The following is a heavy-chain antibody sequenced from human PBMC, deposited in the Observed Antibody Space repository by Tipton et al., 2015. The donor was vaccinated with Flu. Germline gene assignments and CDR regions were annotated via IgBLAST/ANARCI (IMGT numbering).Heavy chain of an antibody. Sequence: TLSLTCTVSGGSISSYYWSWIRQPPGKGLEWIGYIYYSGSTNYNPSLKSRVTISVDTSKNQFSLKLSSVTAADTAVYYCARGAPWGYDSSGYPFDYWGQGTLVTVSS. V-gene: IGHV4-59*01. J-gene: IGHJ4*02. CDR2: IYYSGST. D-gene: IGHD3-22*01. CDR3: ARGAPWGYDSSGYPFDY. CDR1: GGSISSYY.